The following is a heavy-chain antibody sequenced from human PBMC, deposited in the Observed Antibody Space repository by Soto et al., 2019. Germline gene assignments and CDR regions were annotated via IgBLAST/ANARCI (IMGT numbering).Heavy chain of an antibody. CDR2: IYYSGST. Sequence: SETLSLTCTVSGGSISSGDYYWSWIRQPPGKGLEWIGYIYYSGSTYYNPSLKSRVTISVDTSKNQFSLKLSSVTAADTAVYYCARDQSYDFWSGPSYWGQGTLVTVS. CDR1: GGSISSGDYY. D-gene: IGHD3-3*01. V-gene: IGHV4-30-4*01. CDR3: ARDQSYDFWSGPSY. J-gene: IGHJ4*02.